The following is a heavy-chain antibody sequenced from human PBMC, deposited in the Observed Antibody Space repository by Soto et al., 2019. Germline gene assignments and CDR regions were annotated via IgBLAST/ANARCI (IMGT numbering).Heavy chain of an antibody. Sequence: ASVKVSCKASGYTFTSYGISWVRQAPGQGLEWMGWISAYNGNTNYAQKLQGRVTMTTDTSTSTAYMELRSLRSDDTAVYYCARDSDPYCSSTSCYPNWFDPWGQGTLVTVSS. CDR2: ISAYNGNT. V-gene: IGHV1-18*01. CDR1: GYTFTSYG. J-gene: IGHJ5*02. CDR3: ARDSDPYCSSTSCYPNWFDP. D-gene: IGHD2-2*01.